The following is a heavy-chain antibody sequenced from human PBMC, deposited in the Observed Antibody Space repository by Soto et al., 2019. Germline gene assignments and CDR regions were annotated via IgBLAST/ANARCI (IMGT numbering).Heavy chain of an antibody. CDR3: AREAFDWLFYYFDY. Sequence: GGSLRLSCAASGFTFSSYSMNWVRQAPGKGLEWVSYISSSSSTIYYADSVKGRFTISRDNAKNSLYLQMNSLRDEDTAVYYCAREAFDWLFYYFDYWGQGTLVTVSS. CDR1: GFTFSSYS. J-gene: IGHJ4*02. V-gene: IGHV3-48*02. CDR2: ISSSSSTI. D-gene: IGHD3-9*01.